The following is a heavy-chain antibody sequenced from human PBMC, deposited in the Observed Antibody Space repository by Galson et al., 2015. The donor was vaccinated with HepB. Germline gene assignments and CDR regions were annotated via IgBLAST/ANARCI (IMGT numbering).Heavy chain of an antibody. J-gene: IGHJ4*02. Sequence: SVKVSCKASIYTFTAYYMHWVRQAPGQGFEWMGWINTNSGDTNYAERFQGRVTMTRDTSIRTAYMELRSLTSDDTAVYYCSRSMGPEYWHDYWGQGTLVTVSS. CDR1: IYTFTAYY. CDR2: INTNSGDT. CDR3: SRSMGPEYWHDY. D-gene: IGHD2/OR15-2a*01. V-gene: IGHV1-2*02.